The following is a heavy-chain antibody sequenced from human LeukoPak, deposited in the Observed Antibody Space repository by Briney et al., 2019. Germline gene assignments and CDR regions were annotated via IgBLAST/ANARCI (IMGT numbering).Heavy chain of an antibody. CDR3: ARVGTVTTLDY. CDR1: GASISSYY. V-gene: IGHV4-59*12. D-gene: IGHD4-17*01. Sequence: PSETLSLTCTVSGASISSYYWSWIRQPPGKRLERIGYIYYSGNTKYNPSLKSRVTISVDKSKNQFSLKLSSVTAADTAVYYCARVGTVTTLDYWGQGTLVTVSS. CDR2: IYYSGNT. J-gene: IGHJ4*02.